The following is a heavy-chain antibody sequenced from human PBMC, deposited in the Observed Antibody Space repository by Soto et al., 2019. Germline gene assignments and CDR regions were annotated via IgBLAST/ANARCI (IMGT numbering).Heavy chain of an antibody. CDR1: GFSLSTSAVG. Sequence: QITLKESGPTLVKPTQTLTLTCTFSGFSLSTSAVGVGWIRQPPGKALEWLALIYWDDDRRYNPSLKTRLTITKDTSKNQVVLTMTNMDLVDTATYYCARRLLTPPLAFDSWGQGALVTVSA. D-gene: IGHD2-21*02. CDR3: ARRLLTPPLAFDS. J-gene: IGHJ4*02. CDR2: IYWDDDR. V-gene: IGHV2-5*02.